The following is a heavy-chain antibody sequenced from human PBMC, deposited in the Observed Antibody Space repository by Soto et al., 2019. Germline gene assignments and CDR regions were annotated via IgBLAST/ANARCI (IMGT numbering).Heavy chain of an antibody. V-gene: IGHV4-38-2*02. CDR3: ARELEGIDF. CDR1: GYSISSCYY. J-gene: IGHJ4*02. Sequence: NPSETLSLTCAVSGYSISSCYYWGSIRQPPGKGLEWIVSIYHSGSTYYNPSLKSRVTISVDTSKNQFSLKLSSVTAADTAVYYCARELEGIDFWGQGTLVTVSS. CDR2: IYHSGST. D-gene: IGHD1-1*01.